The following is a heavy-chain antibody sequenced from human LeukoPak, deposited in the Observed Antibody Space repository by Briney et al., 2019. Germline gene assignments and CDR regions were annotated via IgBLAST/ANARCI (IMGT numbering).Heavy chain of an antibody. CDR3: ARTAASDAFDI. CDR1: GFTFSSYA. J-gene: IGHJ3*02. Sequence: GGSLRLSCAAAGFTFSSYAMNWVRQAPGKGLEWVSSISSSSSYIYYADSVKGRFTISRDNAKNSLYLQMNSLRAEDTAVYYCARTAASDAFDIWGQGTMVTVSS. V-gene: IGHV3-21*01. CDR2: ISSSSSYI. D-gene: IGHD6-13*01.